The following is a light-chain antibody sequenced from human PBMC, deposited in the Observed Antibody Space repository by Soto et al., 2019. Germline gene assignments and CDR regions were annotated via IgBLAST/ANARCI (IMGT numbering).Light chain of an antibody. V-gene: IGKV1-5*01. CDR2: DAS. CDR1: QSISSW. Sequence: DIHMTQSPSTLSASVGDRVTITCRASQSISSWLAWYQQKPGKAPKLLIYDASSLESGVPSRYGGSGSGTAFSLNISSLQPDDFATYYCQQYNSYGTFGQGTKLEIK. J-gene: IGKJ2*02. CDR3: QQYNSYGT.